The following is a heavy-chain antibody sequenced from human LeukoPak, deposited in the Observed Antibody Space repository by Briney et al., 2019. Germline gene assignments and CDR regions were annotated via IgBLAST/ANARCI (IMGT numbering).Heavy chain of an antibody. CDR1: GFTFSNYW. CDR3: ARDSRYGAY. V-gene: IGHV3-7*01. J-gene: IGHJ4*02. D-gene: IGHD4-17*01. Sequence: GGSLRLSCAASGFTFSNYWMRWVRQAPGKGLEWVANIKQDGSEKYYVDSVKGRFSISRDNAKNSLYLQMNSLRAEDTAVYYCARDSRYGAYWGQGTLVTVSP. CDR2: IKQDGSEK.